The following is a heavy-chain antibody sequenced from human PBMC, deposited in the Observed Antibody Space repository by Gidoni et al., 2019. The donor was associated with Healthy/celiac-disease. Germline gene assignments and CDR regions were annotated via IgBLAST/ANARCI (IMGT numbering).Heavy chain of an antibody. J-gene: IGHJ4*02. CDR1: GGTFSSYT. D-gene: IGHD6-6*01. V-gene: IGHV1-69*08. CDR2: IIPILGIA. CDR3: ARDLEYSSSNPLGY. Sequence: QVQLVQSGAEVKKPGSSVKVSCKASGGTFSSYTISWVRQAPGQGLEWMGRIIPILGIANYAQKFQGRVTITADKSTSTAYMELSSLRSEDTAVYYCARDLEYSSSNPLGYWGQGTLVTVSS.